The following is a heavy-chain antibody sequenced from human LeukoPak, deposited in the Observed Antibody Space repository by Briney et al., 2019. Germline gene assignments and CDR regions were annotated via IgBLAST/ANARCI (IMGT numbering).Heavy chain of an antibody. D-gene: IGHD2-15*01. CDR2: IWYDGSNK. J-gene: IGHJ6*02. Sequence: GGSLRLSCAASGFTFSSYGMHWVRQAPGKGLEWVAVIWYDGSNKYYADSVKGRFTISRDNSKNTLYLQMNSLRAEDTAVYYCARPYCSGGSCYYYGMDVWGQGTTVTVSS. V-gene: IGHV3-33*01. CDR1: GFTFSSYG. CDR3: ARPYCSGGSCYYYGMDV.